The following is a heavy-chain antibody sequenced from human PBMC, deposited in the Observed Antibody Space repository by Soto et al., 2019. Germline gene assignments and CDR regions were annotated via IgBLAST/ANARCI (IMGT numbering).Heavy chain of an antibody. V-gene: IGHV2-26*01. CDR3: ARTLMVRAYPTGWFDP. CDR2: IFSNDEK. D-gene: IGHD3-10*01. Sequence: QVTLKESGPVLVKPTETLTLTCTVSGFSLSNARMGVSWIRQPPGQALEWLAHIFSNDEKSYSTSLKSRLTISKDTSKSQVVLTMTNMDPVDTATYYCARTLMVRAYPTGWFDPWGQGTLVTVSS. CDR1: GFSLSNARMG. J-gene: IGHJ5*02.